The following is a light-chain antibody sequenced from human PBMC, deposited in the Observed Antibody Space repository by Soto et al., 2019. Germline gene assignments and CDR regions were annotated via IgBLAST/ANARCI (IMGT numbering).Light chain of an antibody. J-gene: IGLJ2*01. CDR3: CSYAGSYSVV. CDR2: DVS. CDR1: SSDVGGYNY. Sequence: QSALTQPRSVSRSPGQSVTISCTGTSSDVGGYNYVSWYQQHTGKAPKLMISDVSKRPSGVPDRFSGSKSGNTASLTISGLQAEDEANYYCCSYAGSYSVVFGGGTKLTVL. V-gene: IGLV2-11*01.